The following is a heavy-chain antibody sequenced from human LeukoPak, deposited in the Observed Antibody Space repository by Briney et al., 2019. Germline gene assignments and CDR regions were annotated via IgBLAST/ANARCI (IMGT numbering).Heavy chain of an antibody. Sequence: GGSLRLSCAASGFTFSSYSMNWVRQAPGKGLEGVSSISSSSSYIYYADSLKGRFTIFRDNAKKSLYLQMNSLRVEDTAVYYCARGGSAVVVTATTRVFDYWGQGTLVTVSS. D-gene: IGHD2-21*02. CDR1: GFTFSSYS. J-gene: IGHJ4*02. V-gene: IGHV3-21*01. CDR2: ISSSSSYI. CDR3: ARGGSAVVVTATTRVFDY.